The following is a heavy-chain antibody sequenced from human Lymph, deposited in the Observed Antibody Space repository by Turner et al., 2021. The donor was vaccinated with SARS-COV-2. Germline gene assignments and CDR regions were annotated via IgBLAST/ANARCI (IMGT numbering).Heavy chain of an antibody. CDR1: GYTFTSYD. CDR3: ARGRYSGGGMDV. V-gene: IGHV1-8*02. CDR2: MNPNSGNT. D-gene: IGHD1-26*01. Sequence: QRVRSGAGVKKPGASGKAPGKAPGYTFTSYDINWVRQATGQGLEWMGWMNPNSGNTGYAQKFQGRVTMTRNTSISTAYMELSSLRSEDTAVYYCARGRYSGGGMDVWGQGTTVTVSS. J-gene: IGHJ6*02.